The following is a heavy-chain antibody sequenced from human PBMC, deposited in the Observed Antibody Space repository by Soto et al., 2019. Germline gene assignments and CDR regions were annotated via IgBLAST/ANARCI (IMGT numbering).Heavy chain of an antibody. CDR2: IYYSGST. CDR3: AEGGDSYNNRVGMDV. D-gene: IGHD4-4*01. J-gene: IGHJ6*02. Sequence: QVQLQESGPGLVKPSQTLSLTCTVSGGSISSGDSYWSWIRQPPGKGLVWIGYIYYSGSTYYHPSLPTRVTLXXDXSXXPFSLYLSAVTAADTAVYYGAEGGDSYNNRVGMDVWGQGTTVTVSS. V-gene: IGHV4-30-4*01. CDR1: GGSISSGDSY.